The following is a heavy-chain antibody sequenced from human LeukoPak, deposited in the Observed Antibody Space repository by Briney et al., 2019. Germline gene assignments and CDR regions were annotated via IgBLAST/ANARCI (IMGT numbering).Heavy chain of an antibody. CDR1: EYTXSDYS. J-gene: IGHJ4*02. CDR2: ISPNSSDT. V-gene: IGHV1-2*02. D-gene: IGHD3/OR15-3a*01. CDR3: ARLRGLGLFDY. Sequence: ASVKVSCKTSEYTXSDYSIHGLRQAPGQGLEWIGSISPNSSDTNYAQKFQGRVTITSDTSITTASMELSRLRSDDTAVFYCARLRGLGLFDYWGQGTLVTVSS.